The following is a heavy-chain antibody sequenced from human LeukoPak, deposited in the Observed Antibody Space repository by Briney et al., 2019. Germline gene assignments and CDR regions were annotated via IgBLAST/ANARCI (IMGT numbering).Heavy chain of an antibody. CDR3: ARGGYYYDSSGPHFDC. CDR2: INPNSGGT. J-gene: IGHJ4*02. V-gene: IGHV1-2*04. CDR1: GYTFTGYY. Sequence: GASVKVSCKASGYTFTGYYMHWVRQAPGQGLEWMGWINPNSGGTNYAQKFQGWVTMTRDTSISTAYMELSSLRSEDTAVYYCARGGYYYDSSGPHFDCWGQGTLVTVSS. D-gene: IGHD3-22*01.